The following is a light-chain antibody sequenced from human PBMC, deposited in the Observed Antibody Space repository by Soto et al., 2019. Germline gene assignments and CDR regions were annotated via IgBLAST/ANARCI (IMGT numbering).Light chain of an antibody. V-gene: IGKV3-20*01. CDR1: QSVSSRF. J-gene: IGKJ4*01. CDR3: QQYGSSLGVT. Sequence: EIVLTQSPGTLSLSPGERATLSCRASQSVSSRFLAWYQQKPGQAPRLLMYGASSRATGIPDRFSGTGSGTDFTLTISRLEPEDFAVYYCQQYGSSLGVTFGGGTKVEIK. CDR2: GAS.